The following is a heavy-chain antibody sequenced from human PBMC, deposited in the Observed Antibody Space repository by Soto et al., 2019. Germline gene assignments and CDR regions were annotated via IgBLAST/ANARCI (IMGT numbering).Heavy chain of an antibody. CDR1: GGSISSYY. D-gene: IGHD2-21*01. Sequence: SETLSLTCTVSGGSISSYYWSWIRQPPGKGLEWIGHIYYSGSTNNNPSLRSRLTISVDTSKSQFSLNLNSVTAADTAVYYCASGLSGDKVDQWGQGTLVTVSS. CDR2: IYYSGST. CDR3: ASGLSGDKVDQ. J-gene: IGHJ4*02. V-gene: IGHV4-59*08.